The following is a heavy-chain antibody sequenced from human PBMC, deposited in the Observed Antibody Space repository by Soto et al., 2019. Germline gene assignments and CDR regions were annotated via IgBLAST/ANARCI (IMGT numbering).Heavy chain of an antibody. CDR2: IYNSDSA. Sequence: PSETLSLTCTVSGGSVSSGRYYWNWIRQTPGKGLEWIGHIYNSDSANYDPSLKSRVTISLDTSKNQFSLNLISVTAADTAVYYCARSIPVAGYNYYAMDVWGQGTTVTVSS. J-gene: IGHJ6*02. D-gene: IGHD6-19*01. CDR3: ARSIPVAGYNYYAMDV. CDR1: GGSVSSGRYY. V-gene: IGHV4-61*01.